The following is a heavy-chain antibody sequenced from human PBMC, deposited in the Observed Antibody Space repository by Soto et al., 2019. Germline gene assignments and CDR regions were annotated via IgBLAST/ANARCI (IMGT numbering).Heavy chain of an antibody. Sequence: ASVKVSCKASGYTFTNYGITWVRQAPGQGLEWMGWISAYNGNTDYTQRPQGRVTMTRDTSTSTAYMELSSLRSEDTAVYYCATGHYDFWSGLGVDYYYYMDVWGKGTTVTVSS. V-gene: IGHV1-18*01. CDR1: GYTFTNYG. CDR3: ATGHYDFWSGLGVDYYYYMDV. J-gene: IGHJ6*03. CDR2: ISAYNGNT. D-gene: IGHD3-3*01.